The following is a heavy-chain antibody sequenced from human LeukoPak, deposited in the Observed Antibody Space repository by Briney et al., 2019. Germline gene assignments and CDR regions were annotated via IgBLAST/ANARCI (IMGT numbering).Heavy chain of an antibody. J-gene: IGHJ3*02. CDR1: GFTFSDHY. Sequence: PGGSLRLSCAACGFTFSDHYMDWVRQAPGKGVEWVGRTRNIANSYTTEYAASVKGRFTISRDDSKNSLYLQMNSLKTEDTAVYYCARENEARYYYDSSGYSDAFDIWGQGTMVTVS. D-gene: IGHD3-22*01. CDR2: TRNIANSYTT. CDR3: ARENEARYYYDSSGYSDAFDI. V-gene: IGHV3-72*01.